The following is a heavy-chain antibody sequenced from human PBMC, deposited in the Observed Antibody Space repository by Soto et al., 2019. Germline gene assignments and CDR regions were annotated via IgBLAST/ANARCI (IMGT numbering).Heavy chain of an antibody. J-gene: IGHJ4*02. CDR2: IWYDGSNK. Sequence: QVQLVESGGGVVQPGRSLRLSCAASGFTFSSYGMHWVRQAPGKGLEWVAVIWYDGSNKYYADSVKGRFTISRDNSKNTLYLQMNSLRAEDTAVYYCARDRTIFGVAYYFDYWGQGTLVTVSS. CDR1: GFTFSSYG. V-gene: IGHV3-33*01. D-gene: IGHD3-3*01. CDR3: ARDRTIFGVAYYFDY.